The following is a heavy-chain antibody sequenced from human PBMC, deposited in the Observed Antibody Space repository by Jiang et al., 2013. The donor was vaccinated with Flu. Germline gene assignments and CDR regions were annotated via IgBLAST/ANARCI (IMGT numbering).Heavy chain of an antibody. CDR1: GFTVSSNY. J-gene: IGHJ5*02. V-gene: IGHV3-66*01. CDR3: ARVPFT. Sequence: VQLVESGGGLVQPGGSLRLSCAASGFTVSSNYMSWVRQAPGKGLEWVSVIYSGGSTYYADSVRGRFTISRDNSRNTVSLQMNSLRAEDTAVYYCARVPFTWGQGTLVTVSS. CDR2: IYSGGST.